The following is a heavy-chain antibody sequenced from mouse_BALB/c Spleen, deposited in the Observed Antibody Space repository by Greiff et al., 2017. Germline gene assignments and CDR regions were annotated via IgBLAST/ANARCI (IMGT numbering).Heavy chain of an antibody. D-gene: IGHD2-4*01. J-gene: IGHJ3*01. Sequence: VQLQQSGAELVRPGSSVKISCKASGYAFSSYWMNWVKQRPGQGLEWIGQIYPGDGDTNYNGKFKGKATLTADKSSSTAYMQLSSLTSEDSAVYFCARGGDYDVLFAYWGQGTLVTVSA. V-gene: IGHV1-80*01. CDR1: GYAFSSYW. CDR3: ARGGDYDVLFAY. CDR2: IYPGDGDT.